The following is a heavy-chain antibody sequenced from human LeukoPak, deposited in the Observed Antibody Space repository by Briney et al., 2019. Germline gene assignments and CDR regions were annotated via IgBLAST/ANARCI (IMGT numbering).Heavy chain of an antibody. D-gene: IGHD3-3*02. CDR1: GFTFSDYY. CDR2: ISSSGSTI. V-gene: IGHV3-11*01. J-gene: IGHJ6*02. CDR3: ARGGELDYYYYYVMDV. Sequence: GGSLRLSCAASGFTFSDYYMSWIRQAPGKGLEWVSYISSSGSTIYYADSVKGRFTISRNNAKNSLYLQMSSLRAEDTAVYYCARGGELDYYYYYVMDVWGQGTTVTVSS.